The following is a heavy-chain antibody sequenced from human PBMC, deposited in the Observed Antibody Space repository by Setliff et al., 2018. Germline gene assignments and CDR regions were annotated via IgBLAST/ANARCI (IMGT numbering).Heavy chain of an antibody. CDR3: ARGPSGWSSATSRYYFYMDV. CDR2: IIPIRGAA. J-gene: IGHJ6*03. Sequence: AASVKVSCKAFGGTFSNSAINWVRQAPGQGLEWMGGIIPIRGAADYAQKFQGKVIITADGSTSTAYMELTSLRSDDAAVYYCARGPSGWSSATSRYYFYMDVWGKGTTVNVSS. V-gene: IGHV1-69*13. CDR1: GGTFSNSA. D-gene: IGHD6-19*01.